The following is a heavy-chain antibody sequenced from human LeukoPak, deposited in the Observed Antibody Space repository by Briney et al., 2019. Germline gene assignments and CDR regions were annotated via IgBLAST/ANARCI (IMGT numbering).Heavy chain of an antibody. Sequence: PGPSLRLSCAPSAFTVSSYSVSCVRQPPGKGLECVATFSSDGRTAYADSVKGRFTISRDTSQDTVFLQMNNLRDEDTALYYCATILYGWGQGTLVTVSS. V-gene: IGHV3-53*01. CDR3: ATILYG. CDR2: FSSDGRT. CDR1: AFTVSSYS. J-gene: IGHJ1*01. D-gene: IGHD2-2*02.